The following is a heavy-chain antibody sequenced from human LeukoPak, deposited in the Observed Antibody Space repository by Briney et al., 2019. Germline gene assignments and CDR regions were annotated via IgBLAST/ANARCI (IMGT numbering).Heavy chain of an antibody. J-gene: IGHJ3*02. D-gene: IGHD3-22*01. Sequence: GGSLRLSCAASGFTFDDYAMHWVRQAPGKGLEWVSGISWNSGSIGYADSVKGRFTISRDNAKNSLYLQMNSLRAEDTALYYCAKDTLRYYDSSGYYRDAFDIWGQGTMVTVSS. V-gene: IGHV3-9*01. CDR3: AKDTLRYYDSSGYYRDAFDI. CDR2: ISWNSGSI. CDR1: GFTFDDYA.